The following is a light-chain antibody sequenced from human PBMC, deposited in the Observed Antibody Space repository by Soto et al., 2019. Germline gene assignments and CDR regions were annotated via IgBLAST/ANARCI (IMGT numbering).Light chain of an antibody. CDR3: QQYYSYLIT. CDR1: QGISSY. CDR2: AAS. V-gene: IGKV1-8*01. Sequence: AIRMTQSPSSVCASTGDRVTITRRASQGISSYLAWYQQTQGQAPKILIYAASTLQSGVPSRFRGSGSGTDFTLTISCLQSEDFETYYCQQYYSYLITFGQGTRLDIK. J-gene: IGKJ5*01.